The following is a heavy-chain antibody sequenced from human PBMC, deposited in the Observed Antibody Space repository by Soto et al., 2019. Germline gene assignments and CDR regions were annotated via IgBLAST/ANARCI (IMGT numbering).Heavy chain of an antibody. CDR1: GFTFSNAW. Sequence: EVQLVESGGGLVKPGGSLRLSCAASGFTFSNAWMSWVRQAPGKGLEWVGRIKSKTDGGTTDYAAPVKGRFTISRDDSKNTLYLQMNSLKTEDTAVYYCTTDRKKDGYYYCYYMDFWCKGTTVTVAS. V-gene: IGHV3-15*01. CDR2: IKSKTDGGTT. J-gene: IGHJ6*03. CDR3: TTDRKKDGYYYCYYMDF.